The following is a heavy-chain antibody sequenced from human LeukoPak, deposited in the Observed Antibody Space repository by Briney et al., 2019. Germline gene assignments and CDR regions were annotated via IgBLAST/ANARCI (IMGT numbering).Heavy chain of an antibody. CDR1: GYTFSNYW. D-gene: IGHD3-22*01. CDR3: ASFGSSGSWLDY. J-gene: IGHJ4*02. V-gene: IGHV3-74*01. CDR2: INNDGTST. Sequence: GGSLRLSCAASGYTFSNYWMHWVRQVPGKGLVWVSHINNDGTSTSYADSVKGRFTISRDNAKHTLYLQMNSLRAEDTAVYYCASFGSSGSWLDYWGQGAMVTVSS.